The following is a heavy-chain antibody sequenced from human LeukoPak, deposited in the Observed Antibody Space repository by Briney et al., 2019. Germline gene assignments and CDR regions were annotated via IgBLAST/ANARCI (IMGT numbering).Heavy chain of an antibody. V-gene: IGHV3-33*06. CDR1: GFTFSSYG. D-gene: IGHD2-8*01. CDR2: IWYDGSNK. Sequence: PGRSLRLSCAASGFTFSSYGMHWVRQAPGKGLEWVAVIWYDGSNKYYADSVKGRFTISRDNSKNTLYLQMNSLGAEDTAVYYCAKEMGYYYMDVWGKGTTVTVSS. CDR3: AKEMGYYYMDV. J-gene: IGHJ6*03.